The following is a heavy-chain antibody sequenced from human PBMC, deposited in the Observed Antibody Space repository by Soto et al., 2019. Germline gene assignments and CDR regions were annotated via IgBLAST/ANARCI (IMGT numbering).Heavy chain of an antibody. J-gene: IGHJ6*02. Sequence: SVKVSCKASGGTFSSYAISWVRQAPGQGLEWMGGIIPIFGTANYAQKFQGRVTITADESTSTAYMELSSLRSEDTAVYYCARAARTYCSSTSCYRFPGMDVWGQGTTVTVSS. V-gene: IGHV1-69*13. CDR3: ARAARTYCSSTSCYRFPGMDV. D-gene: IGHD2-2*02. CDR2: IIPIFGTA. CDR1: GGTFSSYA.